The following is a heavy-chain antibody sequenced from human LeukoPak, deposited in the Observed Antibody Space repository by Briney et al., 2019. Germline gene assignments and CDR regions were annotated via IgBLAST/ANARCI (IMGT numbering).Heavy chain of an antibody. V-gene: IGHV3-23*01. CDR1: GYTFSSHG. D-gene: IGHD2-8*01. J-gene: IGHJ4*02. Sequence: GGSLRLSCVASGYTFSSHGMTWVRQAPGKGLEWVSNINGPGDKPYYSETVKGRFTISRDNSKNTVYLQMNSLRAENTAIYYCATVTVCFGCYFDYWGQGILVTVSS. CDR2: INGPGDKP. CDR3: ATVTVCFGCYFDY.